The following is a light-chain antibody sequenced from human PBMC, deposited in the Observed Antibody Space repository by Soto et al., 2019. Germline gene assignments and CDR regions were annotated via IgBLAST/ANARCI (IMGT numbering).Light chain of an antibody. J-gene: IGLJ3*02. CDR1: SSDVGRYNL. CDR3: CSYAGSDTYVL. Sequence: QAVVTQPASVSGSPGQSITISCSGTSSDVGRYNLVSWYQQHPGKAPKLMIYEVTTRPSGISPRFSGSKSGNTASLTISGLQAEDEADYYCCSYAGSDTYVLFGGGTKLTVL. CDR2: EVT. V-gene: IGLV2-23*02.